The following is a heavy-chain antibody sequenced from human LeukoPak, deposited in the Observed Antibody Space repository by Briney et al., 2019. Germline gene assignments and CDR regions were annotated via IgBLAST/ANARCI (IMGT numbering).Heavy chain of an antibody. J-gene: IGHJ4*02. V-gene: IGHV3-48*04. Sequence: GGSLRLSCAASGFTFSSYSMNWVRQAPGKGLEWVSYISSSSTIYYADSVKGRFTISRDNAKNSLYLQMNSLRAEDTAVYYCARGSEWELLSCDYWGQGTLVTVSS. CDR1: GFTFSSYS. CDR2: ISSSSTI. CDR3: ARGSEWELLSCDY. D-gene: IGHD1-26*01.